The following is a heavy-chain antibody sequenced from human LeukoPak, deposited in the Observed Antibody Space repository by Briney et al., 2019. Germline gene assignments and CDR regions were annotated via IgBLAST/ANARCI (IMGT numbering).Heavy chain of an antibody. CDR3: AREVERFDNSGYYSDYFDY. V-gene: IGHV3-7*03. Sequence: HPGGSLRLSCAVSGFTFSSYSMNWVRQAPGKGLEWVANIKQDGSEKYYVDSVKGRFTISRDNAKNSLYLQMNSLRAEDTAVYYCAREVERFDNSGYYSDYFDYWGQGTLVTVSS. CDR1: GFTFSSYS. D-gene: IGHD3-22*01. J-gene: IGHJ4*02. CDR2: IKQDGSEK.